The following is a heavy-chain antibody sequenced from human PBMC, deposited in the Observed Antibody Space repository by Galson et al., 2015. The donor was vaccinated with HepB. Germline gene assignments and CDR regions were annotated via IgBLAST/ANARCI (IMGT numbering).Heavy chain of an antibody. CDR2: ISYDGSNK. V-gene: IGHV3-30*04. CDR3: ARPPPGEWFGPGCYFDY. J-gene: IGHJ4*02. D-gene: IGHD3-10*01. CDR1: GFTFSSYA. Sequence: SLRLSCAASGFTFSSYAMHWVRQAPGKGLEWVAVISYDGSNKYYADSVKGRFTISRDNSKNTLYLQMNSLRAEDTAVYYCARPPPGEWFGPGCYFDYWGQGTLVTVSS.